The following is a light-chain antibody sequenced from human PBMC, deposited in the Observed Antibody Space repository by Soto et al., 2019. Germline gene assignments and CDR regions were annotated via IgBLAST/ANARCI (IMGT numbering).Light chain of an antibody. J-gene: IGKJ5*01. CDR3: QQRNIWPPVT. Sequence: EIELTQSPATLSLSPGDRATLSCRASQSVTNYLAWYQQKPGQAPRLLIYGAFNRATGIPARFSGSGSGTDFTLTISSLEPEDFAVYYCQQRNIWPPVTFGQGTRLEIK. CDR1: QSVTNY. V-gene: IGKV3-11*01. CDR2: GAF.